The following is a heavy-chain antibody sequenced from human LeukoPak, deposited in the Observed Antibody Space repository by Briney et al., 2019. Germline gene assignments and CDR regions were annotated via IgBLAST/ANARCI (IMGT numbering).Heavy chain of an antibody. CDR2: NDPNTGYT. CDR1: GYTFTPYY. D-gene: IGHD4-17*01. J-gene: IGHJ5*02. Sequence: ASVKVSCKASGYTFTPYYIHWVRQAPGQALERVGWNDPNTGYTNFAQKFKGRVTMTRDTSASTVYMEMSRLTSDDTGIYFCARAHTFMVTTGMDPWGQGTLVIVSS. CDR3: ARAHTFMVTTGMDP. V-gene: IGHV1-2*02.